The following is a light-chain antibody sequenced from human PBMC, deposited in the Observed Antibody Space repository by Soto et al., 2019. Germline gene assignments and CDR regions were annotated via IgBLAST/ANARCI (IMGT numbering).Light chain of an antibody. V-gene: IGKV2-30*01. J-gene: IGKJ2*03. CDR3: MQGTHWPPYS. Sequence: VVLPQYPLFLPVTLGQPASISCRSSQSLVYRDGNTYLNWFQQRPGQSLRRLIYKVSDRDSGVPDRFSGSGSGTDITLKISRVEAEDVGGYYCMQGTHWPPYSFGQGTKLEIK. CDR2: KVS. CDR1: QSLVYRDGNTY.